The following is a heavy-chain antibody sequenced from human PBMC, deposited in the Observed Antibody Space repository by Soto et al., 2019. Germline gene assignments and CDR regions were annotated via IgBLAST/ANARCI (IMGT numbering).Heavy chain of an antibody. CDR2: IIPIFGTA. CDR1: GGTFSSYA. V-gene: IGHV1-69*01. Sequence: QVQLVQSGAEVKKPGSSVKVSCKASGGTFSSYAISWVRQAPGQGLEWMGGIIPIFGTANYAQKFQGRITITADESTSTAYMELSSLRSEDTAVYYCARKGWAADRDDLNFDYWGQGTLVTVSS. J-gene: IGHJ4*02. D-gene: IGHD1-26*01. CDR3: ARKGWAADRDDLNFDY.